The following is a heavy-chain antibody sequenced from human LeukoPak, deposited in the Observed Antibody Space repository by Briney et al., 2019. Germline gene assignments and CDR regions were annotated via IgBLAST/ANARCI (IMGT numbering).Heavy chain of an antibody. J-gene: IGHJ4*02. CDR1: GGTFSSYA. D-gene: IGHD5-12*01. V-gene: IGHV1-69*05. CDR3: ASESGYSGYDSEVVDY. CDR2: IIPIFGTA. Sequence: SVKVSCKASGGTFSSYAISWVRQAPGQGLEWMGGIIPIFGTANYAQKFQGRVTITTDESTSTAYMELSSLRSEDTAVYYCASESGYSGYDSEVVDYWGQGTLVTVSS.